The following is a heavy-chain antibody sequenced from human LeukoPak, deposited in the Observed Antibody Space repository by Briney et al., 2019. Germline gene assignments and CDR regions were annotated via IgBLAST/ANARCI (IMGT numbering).Heavy chain of an antibody. J-gene: IGHJ4*02. CDR2: ISAYNGNT. D-gene: IGHD3-22*01. CDR3: ARNRHRWLPYSDY. Sequence: ASVKVSCKASGYTFTSYGISWVRQAPGQGPEWVGWISAYNGNTNYAQKLQGRVTMTTDTSTTTAYMELRSLRSDDTAVYYCARNRHRWLPYSDYWGQGTLVTVSS. CDR1: GYTFTSYG. V-gene: IGHV1-18*01.